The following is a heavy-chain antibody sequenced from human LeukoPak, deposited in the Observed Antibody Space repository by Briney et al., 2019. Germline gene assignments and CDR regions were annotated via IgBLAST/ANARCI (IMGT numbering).Heavy chain of an antibody. CDR3: GREGGSYWELDY. CDR1: GFTFSSYE. V-gene: IGHV3-48*03. Sequence: PPGGSLRLSCAASGFTFSSYEMNWVRQAPGKGLEWVSYISSSGSTIYYADSVKGRFTISRDNAKNSLYLQMNSLRAEDTAVYYCGREGGSYWELDYWGQGTLVTVSS. CDR2: ISSSGSTI. J-gene: IGHJ4*02. D-gene: IGHD1-26*01.